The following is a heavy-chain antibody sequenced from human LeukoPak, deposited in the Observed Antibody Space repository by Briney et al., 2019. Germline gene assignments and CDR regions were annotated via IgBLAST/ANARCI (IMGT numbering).Heavy chain of an antibody. CDR1: GFTFSIYS. CDR2: ITNSGGGT. V-gene: IGHV3-23*01. CDR3: AKRGTNSGGYFFDY. Sequence: GGSLRLSCAASGFTFSIYSMNWVRQAPGKGLEWVSSITNSGGGTYYADSVKGRFTISRDNSKNTLYLRLSSLRAEDTAVYYCAKRGTNSGGYFFDYWGQGTLVTISS. J-gene: IGHJ4*02. D-gene: IGHD4/OR15-4a*01.